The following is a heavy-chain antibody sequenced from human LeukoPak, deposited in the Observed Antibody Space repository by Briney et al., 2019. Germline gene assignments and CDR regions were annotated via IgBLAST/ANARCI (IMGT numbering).Heavy chain of an antibody. D-gene: IGHD3-10*01. J-gene: IGHJ5*02. V-gene: IGHV3-13*05. CDR1: GFTFSRYD. CDR2: IGTVGDP. Sequence: GGSLRLSCAASGFTFSRYDMHWVRQATGKGLEWVSAIGTVGDPNYPGSVKGRFTISRDNSKNTLYLQMNSLRAEDTAVYYCARAYYTSESSTWGQGTLVTVSS. CDR3: ARAYYTSESST.